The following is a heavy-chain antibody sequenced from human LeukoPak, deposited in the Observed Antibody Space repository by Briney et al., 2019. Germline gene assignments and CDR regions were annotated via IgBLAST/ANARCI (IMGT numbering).Heavy chain of an antibody. V-gene: IGHV3-74*01. Sequence: GGSLRLSCAASGFTFSRYWMLWVRQAPGEGLAWVSRISSDGSSTTYADAVQGRFTISRDNAKNTLYLQMNRLRAEDTAVYYCARGQDTVLTSRDAFDFWGQGTMVTVSS. CDR3: ARGQDTVLTSRDAFDF. J-gene: IGHJ3*01. D-gene: IGHD4-23*01. CDR2: ISSDGSST. CDR1: GFTFSRYW.